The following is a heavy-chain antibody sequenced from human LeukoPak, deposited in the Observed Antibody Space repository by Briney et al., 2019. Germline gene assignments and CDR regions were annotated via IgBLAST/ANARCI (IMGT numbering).Heavy chain of an antibody. J-gene: IGHJ4*02. D-gene: IGHD4-17*01. CDR1: GTSFSSYY. CDR2: VNHSGYT. Sequence: SETLSLTCGVSGTSFSSYYWSWTRQTPGKGLEWIVEVNHSGYTNMNPSLKSRVTISVDTSKNQFSLMLTPVTAADTAVYFCARMTTGHDYWGQGTLVTVSS. V-gene: IGHV4-34*01. CDR3: ARMTTGHDY.